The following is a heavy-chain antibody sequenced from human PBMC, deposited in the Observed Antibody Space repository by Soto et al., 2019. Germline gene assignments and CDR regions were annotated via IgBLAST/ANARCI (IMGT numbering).Heavy chain of an antibody. CDR3: ARAERMGGSYYYYGIDV. D-gene: IGHD2-15*01. V-gene: IGHV4-30-4*01. CDR2: IYYSGST. CDR1: RGSIIIGDYY. J-gene: IGHJ6*04. Sequence: TRSLTCTVSRGSIIIGDYYWSWIRQPPGKGLEWIGYIYYSGSTYYNPPLKSRVTISVDTSKNQFSLKLSSVTAADTAVYYCARAERMGGSYYYYGIDVWGEGTTFTASS.